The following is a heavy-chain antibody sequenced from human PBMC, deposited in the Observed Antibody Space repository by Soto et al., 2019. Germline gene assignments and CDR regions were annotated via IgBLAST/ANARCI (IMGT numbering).Heavy chain of an antibody. J-gene: IGHJ3*02. CDR3: ARLVTSDDAFDI. CDR2: ISGYNGNI. Sequence: QGHLVQSGAEVKKPGASVKVSCKASGYTVSNYGITWVRQAPGQGLEWMGWISGYNGNIDYAPNLQGRLIMDTGXSTNTAYMELRSLRYDDTAVYYCARLVTSDDAFDIWGQGTMVTVSS. CDR1: GYTVSNYG. V-gene: IGHV1-18*01.